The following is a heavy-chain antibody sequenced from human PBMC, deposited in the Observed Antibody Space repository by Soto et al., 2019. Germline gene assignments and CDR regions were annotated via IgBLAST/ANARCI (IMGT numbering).Heavy chain of an antibody. J-gene: IGHJ6*02. CDR2: INSDGSST. V-gene: IGHV3-74*01. Sequence: PGGSLRLSCAASGFTFSSYWMHWVRQAPGKGLVWVSRINSDGSSTSYADSVKGRFTISGDNAKNTLYLQMNSLRAEDTAVYYCARGLKGYYGVDVWGQGTTVTVSS. CDR1: GFTFSSYW. CDR3: ARGLKGYYGVDV. D-gene: IGHD3-16*01.